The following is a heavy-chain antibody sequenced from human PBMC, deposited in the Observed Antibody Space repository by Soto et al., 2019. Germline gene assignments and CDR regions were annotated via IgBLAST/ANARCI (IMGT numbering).Heavy chain of an antibody. CDR2: IYYSGST. CDR3: ARHSLAAAGTLYDYYYYYYMDV. V-gene: IGHV4-59*08. CDR1: GGSISSYY. Sequence: SETLSLTCTVSGGSISSYYWRWSRQPPGKGLEWIGYIYYSGSTNYNPSLKSRVTISVDTSKNQFSLKLSSVTAADTTVYYCARHSLAAAGTLYDYYYYYYMDVWGKGTTVTVSS. J-gene: IGHJ6*03. D-gene: IGHD6-13*01.